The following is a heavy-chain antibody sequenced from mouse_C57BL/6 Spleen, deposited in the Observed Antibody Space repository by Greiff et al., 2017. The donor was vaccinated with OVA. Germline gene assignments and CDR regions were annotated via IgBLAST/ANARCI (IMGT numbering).Heavy chain of an antibody. Sequence: EVMLVESGGDLVKPGGSLKLSCAASGFTFSSYGMSWVRQTPDKRLEWVATLSSGGSYNYYPDSVKGRFTISRDNAKNTLYLQMSSVKSEDTAMYYCARLPMWDGYWYFDVWGTGTTVTVSS. J-gene: IGHJ1*03. CDR3: ARLPMWDGYWYFDV. D-gene: IGHD2-3*01. V-gene: IGHV5-6*02. CDR1: GFTFSSYG. CDR2: LSSGGSYN.